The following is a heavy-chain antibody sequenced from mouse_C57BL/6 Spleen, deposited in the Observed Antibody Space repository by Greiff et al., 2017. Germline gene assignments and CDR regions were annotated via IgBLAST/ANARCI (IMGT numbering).Heavy chain of an antibody. J-gene: IGHJ1*03. CDR2: INPNNGGT. D-gene: IGHD1-1*01. V-gene: IGHV1-18*01. CDR3: ARLAYYGSSYDWYFDV. CDR1: GYTFTDYN. Sequence: VQLQQSGPELVKPGASVKIPCKASGYTFTDYNMDWVKQSHGKSLEWIGDINPNNGGTIYNQKFKGKATLTVDKSSSTAYMELLSLTSEDTAVYYCARLAYYGSSYDWYFDVWGTGTTVTVSS.